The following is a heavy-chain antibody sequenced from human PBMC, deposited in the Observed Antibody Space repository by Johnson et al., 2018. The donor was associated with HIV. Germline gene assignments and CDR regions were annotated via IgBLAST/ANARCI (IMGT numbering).Heavy chain of an antibody. CDR3: TTGLYWNDAFNI. J-gene: IGHJ3*02. CDR1: GFTFSSYW. CDR2: IGTKTDDYAT. D-gene: IGHD1-1*01. V-gene: IGHV3-73*01. Sequence: VQLVESGGGLVQPGGSLRLSCAVSGFTFSSYWMHWVRQSPGNGLEWVGHIGTKTDDYATAYVESVKGRFSVSRDGSKNTLYLHMNSLKTEDTGVYYCTTGLYWNDAFNIWGQGTMVSVSS.